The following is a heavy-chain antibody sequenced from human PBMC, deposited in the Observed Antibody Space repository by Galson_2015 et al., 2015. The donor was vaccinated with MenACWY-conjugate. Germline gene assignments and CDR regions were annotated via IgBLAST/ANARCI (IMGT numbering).Heavy chain of an antibody. J-gene: IGHJ4*02. D-gene: IGHD1-26*01. CDR3: ATAGSYRFDY. Sequence: SLRLSCAPSGFTFRTYLMHWVRQAPGKGLEWVSRIDPDGSTTDYAESMKGRFTISRDNAKNTLFLQIHSLRVEDTAVYYCATAGSYRFDYWGQGALVTVSS. V-gene: IGHV3-74*01. CDR1: GFTFRTYL. CDR2: IDPDGSTT.